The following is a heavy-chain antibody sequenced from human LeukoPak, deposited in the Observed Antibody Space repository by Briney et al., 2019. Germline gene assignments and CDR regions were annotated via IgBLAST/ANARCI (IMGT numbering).Heavy chain of an antibody. CDR3: AKAQLHHYYYYYMDV. V-gene: IGHV3-23*01. D-gene: IGHD5-18*01. Sequence: PGGSLRLSCAASGFTFSSYAMSWVRRAPGKGLEWVSAISGSGGSTYYADSVKGRFTISRDNSKNTLYLQMNSLRAEDTAVYYCAKAQLHHYYYYYMDVWGKGTTVTVSS. CDR2: ISGSGGST. CDR1: GFTFSSYA. J-gene: IGHJ6*03.